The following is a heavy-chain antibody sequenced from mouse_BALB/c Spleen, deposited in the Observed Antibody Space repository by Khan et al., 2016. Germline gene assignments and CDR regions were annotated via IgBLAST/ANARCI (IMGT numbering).Heavy chain of an antibody. J-gene: IGHJ4*01. Sequence: QIQLVQSGPELKKPGETVKISCKASGYTFTNYGMNWVKQAPGKGLKWMGWINSNTGEPTYAEEFKGRFAFSLATSASTAYLQINNLKNEDTATYFCARTGDYPYYAMDYWGQGTSVTVAS. CDR3: ARTGDYPYYAMDY. V-gene: IGHV9-3*02. CDR2: INSNTGEP. CDR1: GYTFTNYG. D-gene: IGHD2-13*01.